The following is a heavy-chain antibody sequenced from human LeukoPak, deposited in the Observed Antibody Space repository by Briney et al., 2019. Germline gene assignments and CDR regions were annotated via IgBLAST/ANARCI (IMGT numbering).Heavy chain of an antibody. J-gene: IGHJ4*02. CDR3: AGTENCGSGPDF. D-gene: IGHD3-10*01. V-gene: IGHV4-4*02. CDR1: GASLDGSHW. CDR2: IYDSNS. Sequence: SGTLSLTCGVSGASLDGSHWWSWVRQSPGKGLGWIGEIYDSNSVYHPSLKSRVTISVDKSRNHLSLNLSSVTAADTAVYYCAGTENCGSGPDFWGRGTLVTVSS.